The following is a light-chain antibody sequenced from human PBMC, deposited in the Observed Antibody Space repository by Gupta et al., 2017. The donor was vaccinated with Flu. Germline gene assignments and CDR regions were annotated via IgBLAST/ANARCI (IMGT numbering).Light chain of an antibody. CDR3: QQRSNWLT. Sequence: SPATLSWSAGERATLSCRASQSVSSYLAWYQQKPGQAPRLLIYDASNRATGITDRFSGSGSGTDFTLTISSLEPEDFAVYYCQQRSNWLTFGGGTKVEIK. J-gene: IGKJ4*01. CDR1: QSVSSY. V-gene: IGKV3-11*01. CDR2: DAS.